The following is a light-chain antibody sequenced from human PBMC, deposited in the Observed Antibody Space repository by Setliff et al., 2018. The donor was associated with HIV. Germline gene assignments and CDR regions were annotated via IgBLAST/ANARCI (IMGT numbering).Light chain of an antibody. CDR3: GSCTSTSPCA. CDR1: GRDLGGFNF. J-gene: IGLJ1*01. V-gene: IGLV2-14*01. Sequence: QSVLAQPASVSGSPGQSVSISCTGSGRDLGGFNFVSWYRQYPGKAPQLLIYEVTNRPSGVSSRFSGSKSGNTASLTISGLQAEDEADYYCGSCTSTSPCAFGTGTKVTVL. CDR2: EVT.